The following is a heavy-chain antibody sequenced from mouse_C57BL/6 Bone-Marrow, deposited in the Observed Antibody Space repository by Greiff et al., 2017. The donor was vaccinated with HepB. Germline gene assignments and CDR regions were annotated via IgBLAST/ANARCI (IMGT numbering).Heavy chain of an antibody. CDR2: ISYSGST. CDR1: GYSITSGYD. D-gene: IGHD1-1*01. J-gene: IGHJ1*03. Sequence: EVKLMESGPGMVKPSQSLSLTCTVTGYSITSGYDWHWIRHFPGNKLEWMGYISYSGSTNYNPSLKSRISITHDTSKNHFFLKLNSVTTEDTATYYCARGDTTVVANWYFDVWGTGTTVTVSS. V-gene: IGHV3-1*01. CDR3: ARGDTTVVANWYFDV.